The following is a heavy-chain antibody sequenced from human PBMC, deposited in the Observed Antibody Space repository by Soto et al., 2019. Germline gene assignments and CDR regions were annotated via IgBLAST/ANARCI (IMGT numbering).Heavy chain of an antibody. V-gene: IGHV3-30*18. CDR2: ISYDGSNK. J-gene: IGHJ6*02. Sequence: GGSLRLSCAASGFTFSSYGMHWVRQAPGKGLEWVAVISYDGSNKYYADSVKGRFTISRDNSKNTLYLQMNSLRAEDTAVYYCANSPPSGSVGATRGYYYYGMDVWGQGTTVTVSS. CDR3: ANSPPSGSVGATRGYYYYGMDV. D-gene: IGHD1-26*01. CDR1: GFTFSSYG.